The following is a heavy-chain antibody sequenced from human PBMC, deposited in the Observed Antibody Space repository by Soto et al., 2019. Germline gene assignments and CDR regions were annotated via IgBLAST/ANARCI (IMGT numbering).Heavy chain of an antibody. CDR2: ISYDERSE. CDR3: ARDNYGMDV. V-gene: IGHV3-30*04. J-gene: IGHJ6*02. CDR1: GVTFSNYA. Sequence: GGSLRLSCAAFGVTFSNYAIHWVRQAPGKGLEWVAVISYDERSEYYAESVKGRFTISRDNSENAVSLQMNSLRGEDTAIYYCARDNYGMDVWGQGTTVTVSS.